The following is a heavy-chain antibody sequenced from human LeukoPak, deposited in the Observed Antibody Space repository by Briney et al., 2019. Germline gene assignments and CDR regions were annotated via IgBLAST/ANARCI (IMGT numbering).Heavy chain of an antibody. J-gene: IGHJ5*02. D-gene: IGHD5-12*01. CDR1: GGSISSYY. V-gene: IGHV4-59*01. CDR3: ARDSGYDLGFDP. Sequence: TSETLSLTCTVSGGSISSYYWSWIRQPPGKGLEWIGYIYYSGSTNYNPPLKSRVTISVDTSKNQFSLKLSSVTAADTAVYYCARDSGYDLGFDPWGQGTLVTVSS. CDR2: IYYSGST.